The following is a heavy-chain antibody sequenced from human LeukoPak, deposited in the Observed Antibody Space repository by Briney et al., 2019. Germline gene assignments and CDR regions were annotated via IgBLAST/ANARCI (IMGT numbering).Heavy chain of an antibody. CDR3: ARGMQWLAFDY. Sequence: PGGSLRLSCAASGFNFSIYSMNWVRQAPGKGLEWVSYITRSSTTIYHADSVKGRFTISRDKSKNTLYFQMNSLRAEDTAVYYCARGMQWLAFDYWGQGTLVTVSS. D-gene: IGHD6-19*01. J-gene: IGHJ4*02. CDR1: GFNFSIYS. V-gene: IGHV3-48*01. CDR2: ITRSSTTI.